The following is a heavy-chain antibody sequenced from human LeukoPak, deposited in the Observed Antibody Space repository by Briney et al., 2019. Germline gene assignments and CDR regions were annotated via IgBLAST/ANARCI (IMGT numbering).Heavy chain of an antibody. V-gene: IGHV3-7*01. CDR1: GFTFSSYW. Sequence: GGSLRLSCAASGFTFSSYWMSWVRQAPGKGLEWVANIKQDGSEKYYVDFVKGRFTISRDNAKNSLYLQMNSLRAEDTAVYYCARDSYIPHVVVVAAPPGYWGQGTLVTVSS. J-gene: IGHJ4*02. CDR3: ARDSYIPHVVVVAAPPGY. D-gene: IGHD2-15*01. CDR2: IKQDGSEK.